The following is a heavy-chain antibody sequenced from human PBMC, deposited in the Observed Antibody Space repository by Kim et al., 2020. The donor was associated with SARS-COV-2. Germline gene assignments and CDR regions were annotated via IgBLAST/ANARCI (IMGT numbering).Heavy chain of an antibody. D-gene: IGHD6-13*01. V-gene: IGHV3-21*04. Sequence: GGSLRLSCAASGFTFNSYSMNWVRQAPGKGLEWVSSISSSSSYIYYADSVKGRFTISRDNANNSLYLQMNSLRAEDTAVYYCARITGSWYGTAVVDYWGQGPWLPSP. CDR3: ARITGSWYGTAVVDY. CDR1: GFTFNSYS. CDR2: ISSSSSYI. J-gene: IGHJ4*02.